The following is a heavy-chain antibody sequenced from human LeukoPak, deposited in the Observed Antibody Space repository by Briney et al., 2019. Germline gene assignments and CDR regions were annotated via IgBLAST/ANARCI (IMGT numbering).Heavy chain of an antibody. CDR3: ARGVYIAAAQYGY. V-gene: IGHV4-59*01. CDR2: IYYSGTT. D-gene: IGHD6-13*01. CDR1: GGSIGTYS. Sequence: ASETLSLTCAVSGGSIGTYSWNWIRQPPGKGLEWIGYIYYSGTTNYNPSLKSRVTISVDTSKNQFSLKLSSVTAADTAVYYCARGVYIAAAQYGYWGQETLVTVSS. J-gene: IGHJ4*02.